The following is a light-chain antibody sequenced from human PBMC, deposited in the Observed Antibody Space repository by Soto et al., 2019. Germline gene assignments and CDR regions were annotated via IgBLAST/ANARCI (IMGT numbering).Light chain of an antibody. CDR3: QHYGSSPRT. J-gene: IGKJ1*01. CDR1: QSVRSSY. Sequence: EIVLTQSPGTLSLSPGERATLSCRASQSVRSSYLAWYQQKPGQAPRLLIYGASSRATGIPDRFSGSGSGTDCTLTISRLEPEDVAVYYCQHYGSSPRTFGQGTKVDIK. CDR2: GAS. V-gene: IGKV3-20*01.